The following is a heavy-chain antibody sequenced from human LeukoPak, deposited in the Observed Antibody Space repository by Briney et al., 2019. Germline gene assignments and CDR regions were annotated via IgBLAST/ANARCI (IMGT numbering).Heavy chain of an antibody. Sequence: GGSLRLPCAASGFTFSNYWMSWVRQAPGKGLEWVANIKQDGSEKYYVDSVKGRFTISRDNAKNSLYLQMNSLRAEDTAVYYCARQRAGFTVTTSDYWGQGTLVTVSS. CDR2: IKQDGSEK. CDR3: ARQRAGFTVTTSDY. V-gene: IGHV3-7*01. D-gene: IGHD4-17*01. J-gene: IGHJ4*02. CDR1: GFTFSNYW.